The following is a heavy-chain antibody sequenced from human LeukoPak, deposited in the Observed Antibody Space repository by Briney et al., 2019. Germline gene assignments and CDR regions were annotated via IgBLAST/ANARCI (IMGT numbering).Heavy chain of an antibody. CDR2: ISSSGSTI. Sequence: GGSLRLSCAASGFTFSSYEMNWVRQAPGKGLERVSYISSSGSTIYYADSVKGRFTISRDNAKNSLYLQMNSLRAEDTAVYYCAKDRWGAVASFDYWGQGTLVTVSS. D-gene: IGHD6-19*01. CDR1: GFTFSSYE. V-gene: IGHV3-48*03. CDR3: AKDRWGAVASFDY. J-gene: IGHJ4*02.